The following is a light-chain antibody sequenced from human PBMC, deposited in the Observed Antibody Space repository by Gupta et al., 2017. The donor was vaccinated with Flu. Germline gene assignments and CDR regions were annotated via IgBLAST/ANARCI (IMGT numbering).Light chain of an antibody. CDR2: AAS. V-gene: IGKV1-39*01. CDR3: QQSYSTLYT. Sequence: PSSLSASVGDRVTITCRESQSISSYLNWYQQKPGKAPKLLIYAASSLQSGVPSRFSGAGSGTDFTLTISSLQPEDFATYYCQQSYSTLYTFGQGTNLEIK. J-gene: IGKJ2*01. CDR1: QSISSY.